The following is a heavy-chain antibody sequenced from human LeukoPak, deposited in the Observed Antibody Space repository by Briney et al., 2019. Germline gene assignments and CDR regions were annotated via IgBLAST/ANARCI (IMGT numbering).Heavy chain of an antibody. Sequence: SETLSLTCTVSGGSLSSRNYYWGWIRQPPGKGLEWIGAIYYSGSTYYNPSLKSRVTISVDTSKNHFSLRLSSVTAADTAVYYCVREGMEIDYWGQGTLVTVSS. V-gene: IGHV4-39*02. CDR2: IYYSGST. CDR3: VREGMEIDY. D-gene: IGHD3-10*01. CDR1: GGSLSSRNYY. J-gene: IGHJ4*02.